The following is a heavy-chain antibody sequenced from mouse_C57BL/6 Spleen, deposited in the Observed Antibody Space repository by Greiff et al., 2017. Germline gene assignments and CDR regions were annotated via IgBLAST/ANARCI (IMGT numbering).Heavy chain of an antibody. CDR2: IDPSDSYT. CDR3: ARQARDYFDY. D-gene: IGHD3-2*02. V-gene: IGHV1-59*01. Sequence: QVQLKQPGAELVRPGTSVKLSCKASGYTFTSYWMHWVKQRPGQGLEWIGVIDPSDSYTNYNQKFKGKATLTVDTSSSTAYMQLSSLTSEDSAVYYCARQARDYFDYWGQGTTLTVSS. CDR1: GYTFTSYW. J-gene: IGHJ2*01.